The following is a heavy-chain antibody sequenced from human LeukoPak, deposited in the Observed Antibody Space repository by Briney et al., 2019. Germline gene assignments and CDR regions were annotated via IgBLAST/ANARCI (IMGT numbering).Heavy chain of an antibody. V-gene: IGHV3-7*01. J-gene: IGHJ6*02. D-gene: IGHD1-1*01. Sequence: QPGGSLRLSCAASGFTFSESWMTWVRQVPGQGLERVAHINHEGGAIQYVDSVKGRFTISRDNAKGSVFLQMNSLRAEDTAIYHCATYINWVAGDVWGQGTTVIVSS. CDR3: ATYINWVAGDV. CDR2: INHEGGAI. CDR1: GFTFSESW.